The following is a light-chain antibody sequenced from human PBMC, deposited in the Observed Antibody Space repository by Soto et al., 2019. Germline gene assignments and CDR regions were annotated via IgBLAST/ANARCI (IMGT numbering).Light chain of an antibody. CDR1: TSNIGAGYD. V-gene: IGLV1-40*01. Sequence: QAVVTQPPSVSGAPGQRVTISCTGSTSNIGAGYDVHWSQQFPGTAPKLLIHVNSNQPSGVPDLFSDSKYGTSASLAITGLQPEDEADYSCQSYDSTMSGSVFGGGTQLTVL. J-gene: IGLJ2*01. CDR2: VNS. CDR3: QSYDSTMSGSV.